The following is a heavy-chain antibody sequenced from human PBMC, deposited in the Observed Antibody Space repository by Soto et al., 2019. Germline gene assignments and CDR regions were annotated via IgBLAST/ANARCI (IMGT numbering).Heavy chain of an antibody. J-gene: IGHJ4*02. CDR3: ASEQLSVLVDVLDS. CDR1: GFTVSSYA. Sequence: GGYLGLCCAASGFTVSSYAVNWISQAPRKGLEWVAVKSYNESNKHYAVTVEGRFTISGDYSNNPRVLQMSSLRAEYPAVYYCASEQLSVLVDVLDSWGQGTLVTVSS. V-gene: IGHV3-30*15. D-gene: IGHD1-1*01. CDR2: KSYNESNK.